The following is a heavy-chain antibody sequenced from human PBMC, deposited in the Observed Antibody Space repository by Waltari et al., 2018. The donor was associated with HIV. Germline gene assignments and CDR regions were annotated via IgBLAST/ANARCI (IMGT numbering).Heavy chain of an antibody. CDR3: ARVFRGTVNYFDSRLGH. CDR1: GYTFSGYY. D-gene: IGHD3-22*01. J-gene: IGHJ5*02. CDR2: INPNSGGT. V-gene: IGHV1-2*02. Sequence: QVQLVQSGAEVKTPGASVKLSCKASGYTFSGYYPLWVRQAPGQGLEWMGGINPNSGGTRYADEFQGRVTMTRDTSISTAYMELSRLRFDDTAVYYCARVFRGTVNYFDSRLGHWGQGTLVTVSS.